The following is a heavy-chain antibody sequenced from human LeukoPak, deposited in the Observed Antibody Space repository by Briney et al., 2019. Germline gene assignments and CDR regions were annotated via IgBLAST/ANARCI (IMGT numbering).Heavy chain of an antibody. CDR1: GFTFNNYA. CDR3: AKFTEIGPGADAFDI. J-gene: IGHJ3*02. Sequence: GGSLRLSCAASGFTFNNYALTWVRQTPGKGLECVSAISGDGVSPYYVDSVRGRFTISRDNSKNTLYLQMNSLRAEDTAVYYCAKFTEIGPGADAFDIWGQGTMVTVSS. D-gene: IGHD7-27*01. V-gene: IGHV3-23*01. CDR2: ISGDGVSP.